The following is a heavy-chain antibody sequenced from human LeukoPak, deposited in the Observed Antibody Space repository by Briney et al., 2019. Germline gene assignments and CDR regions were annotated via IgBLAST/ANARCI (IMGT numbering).Heavy chain of an antibody. D-gene: IGHD3-22*01. CDR3: AKETYDSSGYYFAYFDY. CDR2: ISYDGSLK. V-gene: IGHV3-30*18. Sequence: GRSLRLSCAASGFTFSSFGMHWVRQAPGRGLEGVAIISYDGSLKYYADSVQGRFTISRDNSKNTLYLQISSLRVEDTAVYYCAKETYDSSGYYFAYFDYWGQGTLVTVSA. J-gene: IGHJ4*02. CDR1: GFTFSSFG.